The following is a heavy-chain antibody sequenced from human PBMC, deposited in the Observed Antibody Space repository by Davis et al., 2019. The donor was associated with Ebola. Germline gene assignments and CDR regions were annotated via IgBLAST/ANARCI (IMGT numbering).Heavy chain of an antibody. V-gene: IGHV1-69*04. CDR1: GGTFTNYA. Sequence: SVKVSCKTSGGTFTNYAVNWVRQAPGQGLEWMGRIIPVVDTKDYAQKFQGRVTLTADKATNTAYMELSGLRFDDTAVYYCARDNGDIVLVPADYYYGMDVWGQGTTVTVSS. D-gene: IGHD2-2*01. J-gene: IGHJ6*02. CDR3: ARDNGDIVLVPADYYYGMDV. CDR2: IIPVVDTK.